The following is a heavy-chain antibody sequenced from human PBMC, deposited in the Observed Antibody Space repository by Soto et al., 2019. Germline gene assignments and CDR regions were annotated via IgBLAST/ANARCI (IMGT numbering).Heavy chain of an antibody. D-gene: IGHD1-20*01. CDR3: ARDLTGTTYRNDY. CDR1: GYTFTGYY. J-gene: IGHJ4*02. V-gene: IGHV1-2*02. CDR2: INPDSGGT. Sequence: QVPLVQSGAEVKKPGASVKVSCKASGYTFTGYYMHWVRQAPGQGLEWMGWINPDSGGTSYAQKFQGRVTMTRDTSMSTAYMELSRLRSDDTAVYYCARDLTGTTYRNDYWGQGTLVTVSS.